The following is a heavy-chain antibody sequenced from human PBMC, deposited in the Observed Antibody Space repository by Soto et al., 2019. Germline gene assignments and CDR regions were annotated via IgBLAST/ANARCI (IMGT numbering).Heavy chain of an antibody. V-gene: IGHV1-69*13. CDR2: IIPIFGTA. J-gene: IGHJ5*02. CDR3: AKDSWVRGVKNWFDP. CDR1: GGTFSSYA. D-gene: IGHD3-10*01. Sequence: GASVKVSCKASGGTFSSYAISWVRQAPGQGLEWMGGIIPIFGTANYAQKFQGRVTITADESTSTAYMELSSLRSEDTAVYYCAKDSWVRGVKNWFDPWGQGTLVTVSS.